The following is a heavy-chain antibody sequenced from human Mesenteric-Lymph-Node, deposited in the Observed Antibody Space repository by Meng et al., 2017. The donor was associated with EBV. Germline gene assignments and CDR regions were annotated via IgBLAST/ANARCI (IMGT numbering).Heavy chain of an antibody. CDR1: GFTFSSYA. Sequence: EVQLVESXGGLVQPGXSRRLSXGASGFTFSSYAMGWVRQAPGKGLEWVSAISGSGGSTYYADSVKGRFTISRDNSKNTLYLQMNSLRAEDTAVYYCAKVSWGRDSGYDGGGFDYWGQGTLVTVSS. CDR3: AKVSWGRDSGYDGGGFDY. CDR2: ISGSGGST. J-gene: IGHJ4*02. D-gene: IGHD5-12*01. V-gene: IGHV3-23*04.